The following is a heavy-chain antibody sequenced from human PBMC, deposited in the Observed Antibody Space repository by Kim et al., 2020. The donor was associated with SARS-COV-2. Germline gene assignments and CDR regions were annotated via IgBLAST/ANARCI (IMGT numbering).Heavy chain of an antibody. D-gene: IGHD6-13*01. J-gene: IGHJ4*02. Sequence: SETLSLTCTVSGYSISSGYYWGWIRQPPGKGLEWIGSIYHSGSTYYNPSLKSRVTISVDTSKNQFSLKLSSVTAADTAVYYCARELAAAEDYWGQGTLVTVSS. CDR2: IYHSGST. CDR1: GYSISSGYY. CDR3: ARELAAAEDY. V-gene: IGHV4-38-2*02.